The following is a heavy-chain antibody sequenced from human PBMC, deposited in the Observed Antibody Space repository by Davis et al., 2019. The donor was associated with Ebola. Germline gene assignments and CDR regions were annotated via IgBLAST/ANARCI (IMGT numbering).Heavy chain of an antibody. D-gene: IGHD6-19*01. Sequence: PSETLSLTCTVSGYSISSYYWNWILQTAGKGLKWIVPVPPRGCPTYNPSLRRRVTMSVDTSINQFSLRLSSVTAADTAVYYCARGVWLGDNWFDPWGQGIPVTVSS. V-gene: IGHV4-4*07. CDR3: ARGVWLGDNWFDP. CDR2: VPPRGCP. J-gene: IGHJ5*02. CDR1: GYSISSYY.